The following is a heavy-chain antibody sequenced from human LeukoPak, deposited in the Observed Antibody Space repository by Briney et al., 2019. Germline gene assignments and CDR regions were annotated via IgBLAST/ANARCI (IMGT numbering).Heavy chain of an antibody. J-gene: IGHJ4*02. V-gene: IGHV3-15*01. CDR2: IKSKTDGATT. Sequence: GGSPRLSCAASGFTFSHAWMSWVRQAPGKGLEWVGRIKSKTDGATTDYAAPVKGRFTISRDDSKNTLYLQMNSLKTEDTAVYYCTTVYYYDSTFDYWGQGTLVTVSS. CDR1: GFTFSHAW. D-gene: IGHD3-22*01. CDR3: TTVYYYDSTFDY.